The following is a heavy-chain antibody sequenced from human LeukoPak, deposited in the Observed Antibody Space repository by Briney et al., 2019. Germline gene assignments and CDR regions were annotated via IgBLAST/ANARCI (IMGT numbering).Heavy chain of an antibody. D-gene: IGHD2/OR15-2a*01. CDR1: GFTFSSYA. J-gene: IGHJ6*02. CDR3: ARSISTYYYVMDV. V-gene: IGHV3-30*04. CDR2: ISFDGSNK. Sequence: PGGSLRLSCAASGFTFSSYAMHWVRQAPGKGLEWVAVISFDGSNKFYADSVRGRFTISRDNSKNTLYLQMNSLRPEDTAVYYCARSISTYYYVMDVWGQGTTVTVSS.